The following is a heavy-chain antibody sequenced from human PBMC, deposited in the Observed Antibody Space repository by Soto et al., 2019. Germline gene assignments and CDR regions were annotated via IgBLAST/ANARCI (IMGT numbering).Heavy chain of an antibody. J-gene: IGHJ6*03. CDR3: ARDTTMTWRYCSSTSCYDLNQKPEKKSVRAETYYYYYMDV. D-gene: IGHD2-2*01. CDR2: ISSSSSTI. CDR1: GFTFSSYS. Sequence: GGSLRLSCAASGFTFSSYSMNWVRQAPGKGLEWVSYISSSSSTIYYADSVKGRFTISRDNAKNSLYLQMNSLRAEDTVVFYCARDTTMTWRYCSSTSCYDLNQKPEKKSVRAETYYYYYMDVWGKGTTVTVSS. V-gene: IGHV3-48*01.